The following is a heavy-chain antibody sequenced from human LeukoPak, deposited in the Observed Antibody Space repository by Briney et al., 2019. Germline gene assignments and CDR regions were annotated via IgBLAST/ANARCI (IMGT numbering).Heavy chain of an antibody. CDR2: ISSSGSTI. J-gene: IGHJ4*02. V-gene: IGHV3-11*04. CDR1: GFTFSDYY. D-gene: IGHD3-22*01. CDR3: ASDYYDSSGYYSLDY. Sequence: GGSLRLSCAASGFTFSDYYMSWIRQAPGKGLEWVSYISSSGSTIYYADSVKGRFTISRDNAKNSLYLQMNSLRAEDTAVYYCASDYYDSSGYYSLDYWGQRTLVTVSS.